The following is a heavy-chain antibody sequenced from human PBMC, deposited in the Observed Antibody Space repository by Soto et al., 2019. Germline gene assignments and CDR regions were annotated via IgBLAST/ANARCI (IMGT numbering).Heavy chain of an antibody. CDR1: GGSISSSSYY. Sequence: QLQLQESGPGLVKPSETLSLTCTVSGGSISSSSYYWGWIRQPPGKGLEWIGSIYYSGSTYYNPSLKSRVAISVDTSKNHFSLKLSSVTAADAAVYYCASPKIAFYNWFDPWGQGTLVTVSS. CDR3: ASPKIAFYNWFDP. J-gene: IGHJ5*02. D-gene: IGHD3-3*02. CDR2: IYYSGST. V-gene: IGHV4-39*01.